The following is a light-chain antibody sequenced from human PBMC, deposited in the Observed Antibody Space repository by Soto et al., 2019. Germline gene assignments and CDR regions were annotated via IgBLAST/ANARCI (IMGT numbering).Light chain of an antibody. CDR2: AAS. V-gene: IGKV3-20*01. J-gene: IGKJ1*01. CDR3: QQYGTSPVT. CDR1: QSVTSSY. Sequence: ENVLTQSPGTLSLSPGERATLSCRASQSVTSSYLAWYRQNPGQPPRLLIYAASRRATAIPDRFIGSGSGTDFALTISRLEAEDFAVYYCQQYGTSPVTFGQGPKVEIK.